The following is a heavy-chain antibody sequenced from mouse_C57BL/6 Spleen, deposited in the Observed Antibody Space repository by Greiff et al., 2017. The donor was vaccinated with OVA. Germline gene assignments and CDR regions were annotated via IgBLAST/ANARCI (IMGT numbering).Heavy chain of an antibody. CDR2: IYPGDGDT. V-gene: IGHV1-82*01. Sequence: QVHVKQSGPELVKPGASVKISCKASGYAFSSSWMNWVKQRPGKGLEWIGRIYPGDGDTNYNGKFKGKATLTADKSSSTAYMQLSSLTSEDSAVYVCARTYLYAMDCWGQGTSVTVSS. D-gene: IGHD5-1*01. CDR1: GYAFSSSW. CDR3: ARTYLYAMDC. J-gene: IGHJ4*01.